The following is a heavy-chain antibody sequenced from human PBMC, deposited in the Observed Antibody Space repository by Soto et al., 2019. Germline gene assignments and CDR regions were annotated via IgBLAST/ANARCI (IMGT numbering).Heavy chain of an antibody. CDR2: IYHDGST. CDR1: GASIITINC. V-gene: IGHV4-4*02. CDR3: ARGGSSNWLRIFHQ. D-gene: IGHD6-13*01. J-gene: IGHJ1*01. Sequence: SSETLSLTCAVSGASIITINCLSWVRQPPGMGLEWIGEIYHDGSTNYNPSLKSRISISLDKSKNEFSLKLSSVTAADTAVYFCARGGSSNWLRIFHQWGQGTLVTVSS.